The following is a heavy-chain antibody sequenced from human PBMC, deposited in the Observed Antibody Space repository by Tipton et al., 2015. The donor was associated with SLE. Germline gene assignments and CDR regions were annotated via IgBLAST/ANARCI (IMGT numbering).Heavy chain of an antibody. CDR3: ARERRGSSSWAFDI. CDR1: GDSISSQY. Sequence: GLVKPSETLSLNCTVSGDSISSQYWSWIRQPAGKGLEWIGRVYTSGYIQSNPSLKTRVTMSFDTAKNHFSLNLSSVTAADTAVYYCARERRGSSSWAFDIWGRGTMVTVSS. J-gene: IGHJ3*02. D-gene: IGHD6-13*01. V-gene: IGHV4-4*07. CDR2: VYTSGYI.